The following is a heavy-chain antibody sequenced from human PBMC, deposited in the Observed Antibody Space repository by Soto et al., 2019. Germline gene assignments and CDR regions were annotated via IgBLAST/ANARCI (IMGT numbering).Heavy chain of an antibody. J-gene: IGHJ6*02. D-gene: IGHD3-10*01. CDR1: RGSISIHY. Sequence: SETLSLTCTLSRGSISIHYWSWIRQPPGKGPDWIGYIYYSGSTNYNPSLNSRVTISVDTSKNQFSLKLSSVTAADTAVYYCARDSRWFGELLGPFDYYYYGMDVWGQGSTVAVSS. CDR3: ARDSRWFGELLGPFDYYYYGMDV. V-gene: IGHV4-59*11. CDR2: IYYSGST.